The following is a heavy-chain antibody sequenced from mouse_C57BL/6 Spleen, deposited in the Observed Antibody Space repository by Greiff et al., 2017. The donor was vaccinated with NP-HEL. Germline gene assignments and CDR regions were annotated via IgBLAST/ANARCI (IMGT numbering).Heavy chain of an antibody. J-gene: IGHJ2*01. CDR3: ARLGDHDGGLDY. D-gene: IGHD2-13*01. CDR2: IYPGDGDT. CDR1: CYAFSSSW. V-gene: IGHV1-82*01. Sequence: QVQLQQSGPELVKPGASVKISCKASCYAFSSSWMNWVKQRPGKGLEWIGRIYPGDGDTNYNGKFKGKATLTADKSSSTAYMQLSSLTSEDSAVYFCARLGDHDGGLDYWGQGTTLTVSS.